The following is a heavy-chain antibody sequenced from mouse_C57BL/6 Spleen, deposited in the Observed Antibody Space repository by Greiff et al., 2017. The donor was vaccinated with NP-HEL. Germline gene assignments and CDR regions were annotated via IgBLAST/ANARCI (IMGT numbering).Heavy chain of an antibody. Sequence: EVKLEESGGGLVKPGGSLKLSCAASGFTFSSYAMSWVRQTPEKRLEWVATISDGGSYTYYPDNVKGRFTISRDNAKNNLYLQMSHLKSEDTAMYYCARVGYFDYWGQGTTLTVSS. CDR1: GFTFSSYA. CDR2: ISDGGSYT. V-gene: IGHV5-4*03. CDR3: ARVGYFDY. J-gene: IGHJ2*01.